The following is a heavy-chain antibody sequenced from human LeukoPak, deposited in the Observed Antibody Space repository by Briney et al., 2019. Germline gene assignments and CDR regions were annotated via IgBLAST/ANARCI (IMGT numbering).Heavy chain of an antibody. Sequence: GGSLRLSCAASGFTFSSYGMHWVRQAPGKGLEWVAVIWYDGSNKYYADSVKGRFTISRDNSKNTLYLQMNRLRADDTALYYCAKDPRPEYSSGWHYFDSWGQGTLVTVSS. J-gene: IGHJ4*02. D-gene: IGHD6-19*01. CDR2: IWYDGSNK. CDR1: GFTFSSYG. CDR3: AKDPRPEYSSGWHYFDS. V-gene: IGHV3-33*06.